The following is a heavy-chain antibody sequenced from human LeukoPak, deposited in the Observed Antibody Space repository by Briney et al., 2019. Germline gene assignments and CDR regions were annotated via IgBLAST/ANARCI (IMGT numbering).Heavy chain of an antibody. CDR1: GGSISSGGYY. CDR2: IYYSGST. D-gene: IGHD3-22*01. Sequence: SETLSLTCTVSGGSISSGGYYWSWIRQHPGKGLEWIGYIYYSGSTYYNPSLKSRVTISVDTSKNQFSLKLSSMTAADTAVYYCARDYPFGYYYDSSGYWDAFDIWGQGTMVTVSS. CDR3: ARDYPFGYYYDSSGYWDAFDI. J-gene: IGHJ3*02. V-gene: IGHV4-31*03.